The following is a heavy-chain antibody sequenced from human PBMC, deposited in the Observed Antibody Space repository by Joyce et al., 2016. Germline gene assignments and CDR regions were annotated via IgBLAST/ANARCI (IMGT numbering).Heavy chain of an antibody. CDR3: ATTLGYYDILTGYSPFDY. D-gene: IGHD3-9*01. CDR2: IYPGDSDT. V-gene: IGHV5-51*01. CDR1: GYSFTSYW. Sequence: EVQLVQSGAEVKKPGESLKISCKGSGYSFTSYWIGWVRQMPGKGLEWMGIIYPGDSDTRDSPSFQGQVTISADKTISTAYLQWSRLKASDTAMYYCATTLGYYDILTGYSPFDYWGQGTLVTVSS. J-gene: IGHJ4*02.